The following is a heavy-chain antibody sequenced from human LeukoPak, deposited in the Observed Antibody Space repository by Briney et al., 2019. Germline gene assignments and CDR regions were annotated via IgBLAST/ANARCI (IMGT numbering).Heavy chain of an antibody. D-gene: IGHD4-17*01. CDR3: ARDWVTTVTRGYFDL. Sequence: GGSLRLSCAASGFTFSSYGMHWVRQAPGKGLEWVAVISYDGSNKYYADSVKGRFTISRDNAKNSLYLQMNSLRAEDTAVYYCARDWVTTVTRGYFDLWGRGTLVTVSS. V-gene: IGHV3-30*03. CDR1: GFTFSSYG. CDR2: ISYDGSNK. J-gene: IGHJ2*01.